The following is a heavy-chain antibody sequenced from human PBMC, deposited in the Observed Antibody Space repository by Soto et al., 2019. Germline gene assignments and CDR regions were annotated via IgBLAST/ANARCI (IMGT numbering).Heavy chain of an antibody. Sequence: PGGSLRLSCAASGFTFSTYAMSWVRQAPGKGLEWVSAISGSDVTTYYADSVKGRFTISRDNSKNTLYLQMNSLRAEDTAVYYCAREVFMVRGVIINFYYYYGMDVWGQGTTVTVSS. CDR3: AREVFMVRGVIINFYYYYGMDV. V-gene: IGHV3-23*01. CDR2: ISGSDVTT. CDR1: GFTFSTYA. J-gene: IGHJ6*02. D-gene: IGHD3-10*01.